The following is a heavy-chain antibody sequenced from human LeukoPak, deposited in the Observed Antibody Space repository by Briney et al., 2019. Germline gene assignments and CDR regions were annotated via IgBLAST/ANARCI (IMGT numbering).Heavy chain of an antibody. Sequence: GSLRLSCAASGLTISSNFMAWVRQAPGKGLEWVSVIYADGRPYYADSVKGRFTISRDNSKNTLYFQMNSLRAEDTAIYHCARRMPRNWSHDYWGQGTPVTVSS. V-gene: IGHV3-53*01. CDR1: GLTISSNF. D-gene: IGHD1-1*01. CDR3: ARRMPRNWSHDY. CDR2: IYADGRP. J-gene: IGHJ4*02.